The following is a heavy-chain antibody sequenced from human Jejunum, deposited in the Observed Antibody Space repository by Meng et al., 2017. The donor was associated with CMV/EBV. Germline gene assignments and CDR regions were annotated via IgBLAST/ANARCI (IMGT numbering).Heavy chain of an antibody. J-gene: IGHJ4*02. CDR2: SYESGST. D-gene: IGHD1-14*01. CDR3: AREGTNEDYFDY. Sequence: RGRRQPPGKGREGRGYSYESGSTYHNPASERRGTISVDTSKNQVCLKVMSVTAADTAGYYGAREGTNEDYFDYWGQGTLVTVSS. V-gene: IGHV4-30-2*05.